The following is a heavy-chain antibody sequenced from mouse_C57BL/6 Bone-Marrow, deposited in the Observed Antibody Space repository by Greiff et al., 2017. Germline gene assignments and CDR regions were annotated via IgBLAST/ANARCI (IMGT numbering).Heavy chain of an antibody. CDR3: AIITTVVEYYFDY. J-gene: IGHJ2*01. CDR2: IHPSDSDT. D-gene: IGHD1-1*01. Sequence: VQLKQPGAELVKPGASVKVSCKASGYTFTSYWMHWVKQRPGQGLEWIGRIHPSDSDTNYNQKFKGKATLTVDKSSSTAYMQLSSLTSEDSAVYYCAIITTVVEYYFDYWGQGTTLTVSS. V-gene: IGHV1-74*01. CDR1: GYTFTSYW.